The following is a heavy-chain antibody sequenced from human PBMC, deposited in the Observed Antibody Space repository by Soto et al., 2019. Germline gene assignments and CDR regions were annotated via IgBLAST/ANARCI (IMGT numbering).Heavy chain of an antibody. CDR3: AREDYYDTGYYVV. V-gene: IGHV4-4*07. J-gene: IGHJ4*02. D-gene: IGHD3-9*01. CDR1: GRCMSGYY. Sequence: SETLSRTCTVSGRCMSGYYWSWIRQPAGERLEWIGRIYTSGTTDFNPSLKGRVTMSVDTSKNQFSLKLTSVTAADTALYYCAREDYYDTGYYVVWGQGTQVTVSS. CDR2: IYTSGTT.